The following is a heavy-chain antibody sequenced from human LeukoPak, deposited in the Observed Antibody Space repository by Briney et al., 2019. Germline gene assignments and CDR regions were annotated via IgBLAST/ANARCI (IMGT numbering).Heavy chain of an antibody. V-gene: IGHV4-59*08. CDR2: IYYSGST. D-gene: IGHD6-19*01. J-gene: IGHJ4*02. CDR3: ARHAYGEAVAGNFDY. Sequence: NSSETPSLTCTVSGGSISSYYWSWIRQPPGKGREWFGYIYYSGSTNYNPSLKSRVTISVDTSKNQFSLKLSSVTAADTAVYYCARHAYGEAVAGNFDYWGQGTLVTVSS. CDR1: GGSISSYY.